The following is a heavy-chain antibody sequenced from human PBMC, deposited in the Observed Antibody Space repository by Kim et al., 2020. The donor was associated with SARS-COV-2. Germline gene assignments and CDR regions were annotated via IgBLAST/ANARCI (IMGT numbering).Heavy chain of an antibody. CDR1: GFIFGNYA. D-gene: IGHD2-21*01. V-gene: IGHV3-23*01. Sequence: GGSLRLSCAASGFIFGNYAMTWVRQAPGKGLQWVSSIGGDGGNPRYSDSVKGRFTVSKDNSKDTLYLQMNSLRVEDTGFYYCAKDAIPYNKRWDWFDSWGQEPRVTVSS. J-gene: IGHJ5*01. CDR3: AKDAIPYNKRWDWFDS. CDR2: IGGDGGNP.